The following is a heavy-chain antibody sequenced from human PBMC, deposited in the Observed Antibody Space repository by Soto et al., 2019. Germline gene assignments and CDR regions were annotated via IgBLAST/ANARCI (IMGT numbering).Heavy chain of an antibody. CDR1: GFTFSSYW. V-gene: IGHV3-74*01. CDR2: INSDGSST. Sequence: GGSLRLSCAASGFTFSSYWMHWVRQAPGKGLVWVSRINSDGSSTSYADSVKGRFTISRDNAKNTLYLQMNSLRAEDTAVYECARGVNDWDAFDIWGQGTMVTVSS. D-gene: IGHD1-1*01. J-gene: IGHJ3*02. CDR3: ARGVNDWDAFDI.